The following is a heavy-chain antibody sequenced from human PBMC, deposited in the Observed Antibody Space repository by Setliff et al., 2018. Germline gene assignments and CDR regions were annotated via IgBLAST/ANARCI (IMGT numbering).Heavy chain of an antibody. V-gene: IGHV3-23*01. CDR1: GFTFSRYA. CDR3: AKDYGSRSYAFDF. J-gene: IGHJ4*02. D-gene: IGHD3-10*01. Sequence: GGSLRLSCAATGFTFSRYAMSWVRQAPGKGLEWVSAISATGGSTYYADSVKGRFTISRDNSKNMLYLQMNSPRAEDTALYYCAKDYGSRSYAFDFWGQGNLVTVSS. CDR2: ISATGGST.